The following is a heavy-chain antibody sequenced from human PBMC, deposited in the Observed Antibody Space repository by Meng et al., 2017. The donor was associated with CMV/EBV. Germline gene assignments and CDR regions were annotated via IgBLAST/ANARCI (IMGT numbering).Heavy chain of an antibody. Sequence: VHLPGAGPGLVKPSETLSLTCTVSSGSSSSYYRSCIRQPAGKGLEWIGRIYTSGSTNYNPSLKSRVTMSVDTSKNQFSLKLSSVTAADTAVYYCARVLRWNGVIDYWGQGTLVTVSS. V-gene: IGHV4-4*07. CDR1: SGSSSSYY. CDR2: IYTSGST. CDR3: ARVLRWNGVIDY. D-gene: IGHD4-23*01. J-gene: IGHJ4*02.